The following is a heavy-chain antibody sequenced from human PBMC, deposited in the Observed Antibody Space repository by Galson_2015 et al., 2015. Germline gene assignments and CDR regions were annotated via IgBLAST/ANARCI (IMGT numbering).Heavy chain of an antibody. J-gene: IGHJ6*02. CDR1: GFTFSDYY. D-gene: IGHD6-13*01. CDR3: ARDRGIAAAGPANYYYYYGMDV. Sequence: SLRVSCAASGFTFSDYYMSWIRQAPGKGLEWVSYISSSSSYTNYADSVKGRFTISRDNAKNSLYLQMNSLRAEDTAVYYCARDRGIAAAGPANYYYYYGMDVWGQGTTVTVSS. V-gene: IGHV3-11*06. CDR2: ISSSSSYT.